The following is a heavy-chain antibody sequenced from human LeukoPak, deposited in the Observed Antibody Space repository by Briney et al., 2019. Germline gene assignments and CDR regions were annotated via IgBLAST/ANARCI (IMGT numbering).Heavy chain of an antibody. J-gene: IGHJ4*02. D-gene: IGHD5-24*01. CDR1: GASISSSSYY. V-gene: IGHV4-39*01. Sequence: SSETLSLTCTVSGASISSSSYYWGWIRQPPGKGLEWIGSIYYSGSTYYNPSLKSRVTISVDTSKNQFSLKLSSVTAADTAVYYCARHVQEMGMGYWGQGTLVTVSS. CDR3: ARHVQEMGMGY. CDR2: IYYSGST.